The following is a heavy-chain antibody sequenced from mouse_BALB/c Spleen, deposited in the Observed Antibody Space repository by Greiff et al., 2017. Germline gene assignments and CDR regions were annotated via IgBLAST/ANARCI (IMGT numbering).Heavy chain of an antibody. CDR2: IYPGDGST. CDR1: GYTFTSYD. V-gene: IGHV1S33*01. J-gene: IGHJ3*01. Sequence: SGPELVKPGALVKISCKASGYTFTSYDINWVKQRPGQGLEWIGWIYPGDGSTKYNEKFKGKATLTADKSSSTAYMQLSSLTSENSAVYFCARRAGNYAWFAYWGQGTLVTVSA. CDR3: ARRAGNYAWFAY. D-gene: IGHD2-1*01.